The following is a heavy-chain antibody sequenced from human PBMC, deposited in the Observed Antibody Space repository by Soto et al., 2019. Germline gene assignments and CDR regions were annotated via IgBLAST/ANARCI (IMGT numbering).Heavy chain of an antibody. CDR2: INHSGST. Sequence: SETLSLTCAVYGGSFSGYYWSWIRQPPGKGLEWIAEINHSGSTNYNPSLKSRGTISLDTSKNQFSLKLSSVTAADTAVYYCARGQGVVVPAAPRGMDVWGQGTTATVS. J-gene: IGHJ6*02. V-gene: IGHV4-34*01. CDR3: ARGQGVVVPAAPRGMDV. CDR1: GGSFSGYY. D-gene: IGHD2-2*01.